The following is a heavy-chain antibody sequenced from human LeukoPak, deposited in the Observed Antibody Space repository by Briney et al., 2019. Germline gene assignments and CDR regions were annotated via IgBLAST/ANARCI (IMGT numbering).Heavy chain of an antibody. CDR1: TSR. D-gene: IGHD3-22*01. Sequence: GASVKVSCKATSRISWVRQAPGQGLEWMGWIGTYGGDTYYAQKFQARITVTTDTSTSTVYMELRNLRSDDTAVYYCARDLWNFYDDSGYNRDFDSWGQGTLVTVSS. CDR3: ARDLWNFYDDSGYNRDFDS. V-gene: IGHV1-18*01. CDR2: IGTYGGDT. J-gene: IGHJ5*01.